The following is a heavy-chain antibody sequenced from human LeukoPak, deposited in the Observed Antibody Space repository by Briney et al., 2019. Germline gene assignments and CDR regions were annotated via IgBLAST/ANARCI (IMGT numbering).Heavy chain of an antibody. J-gene: IGHJ4*02. Sequence: GASVKVSCKASDYTFTSYGISWVRQAPGQGLEWMGWISLYNGNTKYAKKLQDRVTMTADTSTTTAYMEVRSLRSDDTAVYYCARDELGSFDYWGQGTLVTVSS. D-gene: IGHD3-16*01. V-gene: IGHV1-18*01. CDR1: DYTFTSYG. CDR2: ISLYNGNT. CDR3: ARDELGSFDY.